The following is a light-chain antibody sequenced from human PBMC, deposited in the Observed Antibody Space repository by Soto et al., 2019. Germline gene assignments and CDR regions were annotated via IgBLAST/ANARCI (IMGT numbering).Light chain of an antibody. CDR1: SSNIGGYNV. CDR2: EGI. J-gene: IGLJ1*01. Sequence: QSALTQPASVSGSPGQSITISCSGTSSNIGGYNVVSWYQQHPGKAPKVIVYEGIKRPSGVSDRFSGSTSGSTASLTISGLQAEDEADYYCGSWDSSLSAYVFGTGTKVTVL. CDR3: GSWDSSLSAYV. V-gene: IGLV2-23*01.